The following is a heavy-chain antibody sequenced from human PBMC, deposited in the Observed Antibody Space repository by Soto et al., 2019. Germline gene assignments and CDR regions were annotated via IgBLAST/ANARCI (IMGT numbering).Heavy chain of an antibody. D-gene: IGHD5-12*01. J-gene: IGHJ4*02. Sequence: ASVKVSCKASGYTFTSYAIHWVRQAPGQRLEWMGWMNAGNGNTKYSQKFQGRVIITRDTSAGKAYMELRSLRSEDTAVYYCATPIVAFYWGQGTLVTVSS. CDR2: MNAGNGNT. CDR3: ATPIVAFY. V-gene: IGHV1-3*01. CDR1: GYTFTSYA.